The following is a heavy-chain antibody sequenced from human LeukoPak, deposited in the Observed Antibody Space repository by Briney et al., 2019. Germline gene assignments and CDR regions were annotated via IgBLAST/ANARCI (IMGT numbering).Heavy chain of an antibody. J-gene: IGHJ4*02. CDR2: INPSGSST. CDR3: ARDGGPEVGGTNY. V-gene: IGHV1-46*01. Sequence: ASVKVSCKASGYTFTSYYMHWVRQAPGQGLEWMGIINPSGSSTSYAQKFQGRVTMTRDMSTSTVYMELSSLRSEDTAVYYCARDGGPEVGGTNYWGQGTLVTVSS. CDR1: GYTFTSYY. D-gene: IGHD1-26*01.